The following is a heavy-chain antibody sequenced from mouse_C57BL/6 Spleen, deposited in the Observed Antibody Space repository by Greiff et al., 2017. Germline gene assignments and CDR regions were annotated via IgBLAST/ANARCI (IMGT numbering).Heavy chain of an antibody. D-gene: IGHD2-5*01. CDR1: GYTFTSYW. CDR3: TRGDYSNYYFDY. J-gene: IGHJ2*01. V-gene: IGHV1-5*01. CDR2: IYPGNSDT. Sequence: VQLQQSGTVLARPGASVKMSCKTSGYTFTSYWMHWVKQRPGQGLEWIGAIYPGNSDTSYNQKFKGKAKLTAVTSASTAYMELSSLTKEDSAVYYCTRGDYSNYYFDYWGQGTTLTVSS.